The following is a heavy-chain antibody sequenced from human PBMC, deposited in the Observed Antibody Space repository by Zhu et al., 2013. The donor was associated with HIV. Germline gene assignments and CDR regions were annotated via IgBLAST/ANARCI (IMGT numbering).Heavy chain of an antibody. V-gene: IGHV1-2*02. CDR2: INPDSGGT. Sequence: QVQLVQSGAEVKKPGASVKVSCKASGHTFTDDYIHWVRQAPGQGLEWMGWINPDSGGTNYAQHFQGRVTMTRDTSISTAYMELNRLTSDDTAVYYCAREQQLALYYYYYGLDVWAKGPRSPSP. D-gene: IGHD6-13*01. CDR1: GHTFTDDY. J-gene: IGHJ6*02. CDR3: AREQQLALYYYYYGLDV.